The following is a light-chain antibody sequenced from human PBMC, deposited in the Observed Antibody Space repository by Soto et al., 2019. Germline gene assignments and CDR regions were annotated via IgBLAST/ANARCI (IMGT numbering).Light chain of an antibody. J-gene: IGKJ5*01. V-gene: IGKV3-20*01. CDR1: QSVSSSY. CDR2: VAS. Sequence: VLTQSPGTLSMSPGQRATNTCRVSQSVSSSYLAWYQQKPGQAPRLLIYVASSRATGIPDRFSGSGSGTDITLTISRLEPEDFAVYYCQQYGSSPITSGQGTRLEIK. CDR3: QQYGSSPIT.